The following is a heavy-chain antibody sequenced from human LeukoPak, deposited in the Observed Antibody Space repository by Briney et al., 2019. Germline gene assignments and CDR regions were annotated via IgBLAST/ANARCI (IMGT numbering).Heavy chain of an antibody. J-gene: IGHJ4*02. Sequence: XESLKISCKGSGYSFTSYWIGWVRPMPGKGVEWMGIIYPGDSDTRYSPSFQGQVTISADKSISTAYLQWSSLKASDTAMYYCARLSAMAVYYFDYWGQGTLVTVSS. CDR3: ARLSAMAVYYFDY. D-gene: IGHD2-21*01. CDR1: GYSFTSYW. CDR2: IYPGDSDT. V-gene: IGHV5-51*01.